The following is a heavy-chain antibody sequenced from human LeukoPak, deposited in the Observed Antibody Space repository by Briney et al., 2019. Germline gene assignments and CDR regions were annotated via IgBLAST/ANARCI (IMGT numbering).Heavy chain of an antibody. CDR2: ITSISSYI. J-gene: IGHJ6*03. CDR3: ARVKAGATVENFYYYYMDV. D-gene: IGHD1/OR15-1a*01. CDR1: GFASSTYS. V-gene: IGHV3-21*01. Sequence: PGGSLRLPCAASGFASSTYSMNWVRQAPGKGLEWVSSITSISSYIKYSDSVRGRFTISRDNAKNSLYLQMNSLRAEDTAVYYCARVKAGATVENFYYYYMDVWGKGTTVTVSS.